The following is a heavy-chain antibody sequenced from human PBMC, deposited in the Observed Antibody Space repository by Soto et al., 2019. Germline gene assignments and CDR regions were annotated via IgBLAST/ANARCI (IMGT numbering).Heavy chain of an antibody. Sequence: LGESLKISLNGSGYSFTSYWIGWVRQMPGKGLEWMGIIYPGDSATRYSPSFQAQVTISADTSLSTSYLQWSRLKASDSAMYSCARFKSIAARQPYGMDVWGQATTVTASS. CDR3: ARFKSIAARQPYGMDV. CDR2: IYPGDSAT. CDR1: GYSFTSYW. V-gene: IGHV5-51*01. D-gene: IGHD6-6*01. J-gene: IGHJ6*02.